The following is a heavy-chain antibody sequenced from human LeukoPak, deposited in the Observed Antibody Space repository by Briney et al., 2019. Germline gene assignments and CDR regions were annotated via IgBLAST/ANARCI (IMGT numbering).Heavy chain of an antibody. V-gene: IGHV3-53*01. D-gene: IGHD3-3*01. CDR3: AGYDFWSGYSDYYYGMDV. Sequence: GGSLRLSCAASGFTLSSNYMSWVRQAPGKGLEWVSVIYSGGSTYYADSVKGRFTISRDNSKDTLYLQMNSLRAEDTAVYYCAGYDFWSGYSDYYYGMDVWGQGTTVTVS. J-gene: IGHJ6*02. CDR2: IYSGGST. CDR1: GFTLSSNY.